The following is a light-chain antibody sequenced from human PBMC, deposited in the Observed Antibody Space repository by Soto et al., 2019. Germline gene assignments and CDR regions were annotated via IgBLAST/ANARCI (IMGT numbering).Light chain of an antibody. CDR2: EVS. J-gene: IGLJ1*01. CDR3: SSFTSSITYV. V-gene: IGLV2-14*01. CDR1: SSDVGGFNY. Sequence: QSVLTQPASVSGSPGQSITISCTGTSSDVGGFNYVSWYQQQPGRAPKLILYEVSNRPSGVAHRFTGSKSGNTASLTISGLQAEDEADYYCSSFTSSITYVFGNGTKV.